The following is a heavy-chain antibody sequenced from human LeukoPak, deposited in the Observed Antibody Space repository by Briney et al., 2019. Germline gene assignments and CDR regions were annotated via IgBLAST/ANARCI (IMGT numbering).Heavy chain of an antibody. CDR3: ARVLELLRYFDY. Sequence: SQTLSLTCTVSGGSISSGGYYWSWIRQPPGKGLEWIGYIHHSGSTYYNPSLKSRVTISVDRSKNQFSLKLSSVTAADTAVYYCARVLELLRYFDYWGQGTLVTVSS. D-gene: IGHD1-26*01. V-gene: IGHV4-30-2*01. J-gene: IGHJ4*02. CDR2: IHHSGST. CDR1: GGSISSGGYY.